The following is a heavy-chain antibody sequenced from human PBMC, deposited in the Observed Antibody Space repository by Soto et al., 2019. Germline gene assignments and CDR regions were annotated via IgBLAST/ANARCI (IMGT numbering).Heavy chain of an antibody. V-gene: IGHV4-31*03. J-gene: IGHJ4*02. CDR1: GGSINSGGYY. Sequence: QVQLRESGPGLVKPSQTLSLTCTVSGGSINSGGYYCNWIRQHTGKGLEWIGYMYYRGSTYYNPFLSSRVILSSDTSENKFSLTLSSVTAADTAVYFCARGYRQSGYSSNWVFDYWGQGTLVNVSS. D-gene: IGHD6-13*01. CDR3: ARGYRQSGYSSNWVFDY. CDR2: MYYRGST.